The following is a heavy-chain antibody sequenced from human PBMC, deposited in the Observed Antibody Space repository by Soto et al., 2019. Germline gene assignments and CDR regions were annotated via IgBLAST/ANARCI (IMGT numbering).Heavy chain of an antibody. D-gene: IGHD3-10*01. J-gene: IGHJ5*02. CDR1: GFSLSTSGVG. Sequence: QITLKESGPTLVKPTQTLTLTCTFSGFSLSTSGVGVGWIRQPPGKALEWLALIYWDDDKRYSPSLKSRLTITKDTSKNQVVLTKTNMDPVDTATYYCAHSAEFGEFISNWFDPWGQGTLVTVSS. V-gene: IGHV2-5*02. CDR2: IYWDDDK. CDR3: AHSAEFGEFISNWFDP.